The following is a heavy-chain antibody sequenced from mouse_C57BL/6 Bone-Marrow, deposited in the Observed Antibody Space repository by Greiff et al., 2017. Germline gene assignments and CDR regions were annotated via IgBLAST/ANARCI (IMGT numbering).Heavy chain of an antibody. CDR2: ILPGSGST. V-gene: IGHV1-9*01. Sequence: VKLQESGAELVRPGSSVKMSCKATGYTFTGYWIEWVKQRPGHGLEWIGEILPGSGSTNYNAKFKGKATFTADTSSNTAYMQLSSLTTEDSAIYYCAREDYDYARFAYWGQGTLVTVSA. D-gene: IGHD2-4*01. CDR3: AREDYDYARFAY. J-gene: IGHJ3*01. CDR1: GYTFTGYW.